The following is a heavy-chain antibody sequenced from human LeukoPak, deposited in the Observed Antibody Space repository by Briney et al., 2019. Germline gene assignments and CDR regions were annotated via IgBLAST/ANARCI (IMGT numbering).Heavy chain of an antibody. D-gene: IGHD6-13*01. CDR3: AREGIAAAGTGGDY. Sequence: GGSLRLSCAASGFTFSSYSMNWVRQAPGKGLEWVSSISSSSSYIYYADSVKSRFTISRDNAKNSLYLQMNSLRAEDTAVYYCAREGIAAAGTGGDYWGQGTLVTVSS. CDR1: GFTFSSYS. CDR2: ISSSSSYI. V-gene: IGHV3-21*01. J-gene: IGHJ4*02.